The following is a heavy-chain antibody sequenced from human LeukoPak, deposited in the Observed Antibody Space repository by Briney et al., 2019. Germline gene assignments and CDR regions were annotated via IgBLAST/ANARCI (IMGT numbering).Heavy chain of an antibody. CDR2: IKEDGSEI. D-gene: IGHD4-23*01. J-gene: IGHJ4*02. CDR1: AFTFSSYW. CDR3: ARDRGYSSFDY. V-gene: IGHV3-7*01. Sequence: GGSLRLSCEASAFTFSSYWMSWVRQAPGKGREWVAHIKEDGSEINYVDSVKGRFTISRDNAKNSLFLQMNSLRVEDTAVYYCARDRGYSSFDYWGQGTLITVSS.